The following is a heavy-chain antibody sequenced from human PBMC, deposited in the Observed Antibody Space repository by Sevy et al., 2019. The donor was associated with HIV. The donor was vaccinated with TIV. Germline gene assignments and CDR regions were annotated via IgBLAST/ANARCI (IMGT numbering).Heavy chain of an antibody. Sequence: ASVKVSCKASGYTFTSYDINWVRQATGQGLEGMGWMNPNSGNTGYAQKFQGRVTMTRNTSISTAYMELSSLRSEDTAVYYCARFLSTSYYYYSAMDVWGQGTTVTVSS. V-gene: IGHV1-8*01. J-gene: IGHJ6*02. CDR2: MNPNSGNT. CDR3: ARFLSTSYYYYSAMDV. CDR1: GYTFTSYD. D-gene: IGHD2-2*01.